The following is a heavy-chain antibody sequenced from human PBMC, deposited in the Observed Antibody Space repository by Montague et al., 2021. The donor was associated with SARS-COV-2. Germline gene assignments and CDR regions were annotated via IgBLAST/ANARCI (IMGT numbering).Heavy chain of an antibody. D-gene: IGHD3-22*01. J-gene: IGHJ3*02. CDR1: GGSISSSSYY. CDR3: ARARITMIVVVSAFDI. Sequence: SETLSLTCTVSGGSISSSSYYWGWIRQPPGKGLEWIGSIYYSGSTYYNPSLKSRVTISVDTSKNQFSLKLSSVTAADTAVYYWARARITMIVVVSAFDIWGQGTMVTVSS. CDR2: IYYSGST. V-gene: IGHV4-39*01.